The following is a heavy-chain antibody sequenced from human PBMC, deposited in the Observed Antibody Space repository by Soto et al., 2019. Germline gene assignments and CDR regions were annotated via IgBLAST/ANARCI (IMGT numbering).Heavy chain of an antibody. D-gene: IGHD5-18*01. Sequence: GGSLRLSCAVSGFSLTDVWMNWIRQAPGKGLEWVGRIKSRAAGGTTDYAAPVKGRFTILRDDSKNTLYLQMDSLIIEDTAVYFCSHGYGQYFNSWGQGTLVTVSS. CDR2: IKSRAAGGTT. CDR1: GFSLTDVW. CDR3: SHGYGQYFNS. J-gene: IGHJ4*02. V-gene: IGHV3-15*07.